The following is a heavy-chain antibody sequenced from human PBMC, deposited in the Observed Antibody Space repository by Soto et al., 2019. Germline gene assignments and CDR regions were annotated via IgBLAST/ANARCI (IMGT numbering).Heavy chain of an antibody. J-gene: IGHJ4*02. CDR3: ARVRRYYFDSSAFRAGTGDYFDY. CDR1: GFSFSTYA. D-gene: IGHD3-22*01. V-gene: IGHV3-30-3*01. CDR2: IFHDGNNI. Sequence: GVSLRLSCAASGFSFSTYAMNWVRQAPGKGLEWVAMIFHDGNNIYYADSVKGRFTISRDNAKNSLYLQMNSLRAEDTAVYYCARVRRYYFDSSAFRAGTGDYFDYWGQGTLVTVSS.